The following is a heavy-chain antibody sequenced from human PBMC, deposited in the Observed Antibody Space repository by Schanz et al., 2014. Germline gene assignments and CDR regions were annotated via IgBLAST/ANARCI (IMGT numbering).Heavy chain of an antibody. CDR3: ARGGFFDSTSFDS. CDR1: GYTFTSYY. CDR2: INPSSGTT. Sequence: QVQLVQSAPEVKKPGVSVKVSCKASGYTFTSYYMHWVRQAPGQGLEWMGKINPSSGTTRIAQNFQGRLTVTRDTSTSTVNMELSSLRSEDTAVYYCARGGFFDSTSFDSWGQGTLVTVSS. D-gene: IGHD2-2*01. J-gene: IGHJ4*02. V-gene: IGHV1-46*03.